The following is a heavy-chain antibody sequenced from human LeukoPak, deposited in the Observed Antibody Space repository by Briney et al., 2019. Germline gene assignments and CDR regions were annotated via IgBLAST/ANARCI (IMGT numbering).Heavy chain of an antibody. CDR2: IYYSGST. CDR1: GGSISSGGYY. Sequence: TLSLTCTVSGGSISSGGYYWSWIRQHPGKGLEWIGYIYYSGSTYYNPSLKSRVTISVDTSKNQFSLKLSSVTAADTAVYYCAREARAYSSGWPNFDYWGQGTLVTVSS. CDR3: AREARAYSSGWPNFDY. J-gene: IGHJ4*02. D-gene: IGHD6-19*01. V-gene: IGHV4-31*03.